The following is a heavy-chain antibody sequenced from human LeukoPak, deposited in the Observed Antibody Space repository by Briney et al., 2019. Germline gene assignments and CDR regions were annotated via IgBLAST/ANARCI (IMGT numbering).Heavy chain of an antibody. CDR1: GYTFSNYG. Sequence: VASVKVSCKASGYTFSNYGVSWVRQAPGQGLEWMGWISALNGNTKCEQKFQGRVTMTTDTSTDTAYMELTSLRSDDTAVYFCARDRTITMVRGVITQDQFDYWGQGTLVTVSS. D-gene: IGHD3-10*01. V-gene: IGHV1-18*01. J-gene: IGHJ4*02. CDR3: ARDRTITMVRGVITQDQFDY. CDR2: ISALNGNT.